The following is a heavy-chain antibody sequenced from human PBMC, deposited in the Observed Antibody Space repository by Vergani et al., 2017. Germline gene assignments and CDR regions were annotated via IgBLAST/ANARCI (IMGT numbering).Heavy chain of an antibody. CDR3: ASQQWELYY. D-gene: IGHD1-26*01. CDR1: RFTFNNYA. V-gene: IGHV3-23*01. CDR2: ISGSGDNT. Sequence: EVQLLESGGGLVQPGGSLRLSCAASRFTFNNYAMTWVRQAPGKGLEWVSSISGSGDNTYYADSVKGRFTVSRDNSKNTLYLRMSSLRVDDPAVYYCASQQWELYYWGQGTLVTVSS. J-gene: IGHJ4*02.